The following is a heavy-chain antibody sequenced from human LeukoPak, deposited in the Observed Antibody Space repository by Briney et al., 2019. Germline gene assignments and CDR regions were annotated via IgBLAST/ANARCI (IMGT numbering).Heavy chain of an antibody. D-gene: IGHD6-13*01. V-gene: IGHV3-9*01. CDR3: AKGPGYSSSWYPL. CDR1: GFTFSNYD. Sequence: GGSLRLSCAASGFTFSNYDMHWVRQAPGKGLEWVSGISWNSGSIGYADSVKGRFTISRDNAKNSLYLQMNSLRAEDTALYYCAKGPGYSSSWYPLWGQGTLVTVSS. CDR2: ISWNSGSI. J-gene: IGHJ4*02.